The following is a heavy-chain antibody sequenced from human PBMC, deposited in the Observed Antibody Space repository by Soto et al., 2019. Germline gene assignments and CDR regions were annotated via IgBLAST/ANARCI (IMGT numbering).Heavy chain of an antibody. CDR3: ARGKSILADDRGSFDP. V-gene: IGHV1-3*01. D-gene: IGHD2-2*01. CDR2: INAGNGNT. CDR1: GYTFTNYA. Sequence: QVQLVQSGAEVKKPGASVKVSCNASGYTFTNYAMHWMRQAPGQRLEWMGWINAGNGNTQYSQNFQGRVTITTDTSANTAYMELSSLRSEDTAVYYCARGKSILADDRGSFDPWGPGTLVTVSA. J-gene: IGHJ5*02.